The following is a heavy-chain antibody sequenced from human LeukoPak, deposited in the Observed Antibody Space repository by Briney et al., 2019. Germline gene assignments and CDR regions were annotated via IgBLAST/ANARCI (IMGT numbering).Heavy chain of an antibody. D-gene: IGHD3-10*01. CDR2: INPSGGST. J-gene: IGHJ1*01. Sequence: SVKVSCKASGYTFTSYYMHWVRQAPGQGLEWMGIINPSGGSTSYAQKFQGRVTMTRDTSTSTVYMELSSLRSEDTAVYYCARDLSYYGSGSLFQHWGQGTLVTVSS. V-gene: IGHV1-46*01. CDR3: ARDLSYYGSGSLFQH. CDR1: GYTFTSYY.